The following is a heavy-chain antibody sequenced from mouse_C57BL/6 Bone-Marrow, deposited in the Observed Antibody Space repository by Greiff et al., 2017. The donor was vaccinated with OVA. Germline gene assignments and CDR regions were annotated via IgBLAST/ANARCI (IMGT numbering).Heavy chain of an antibody. CDR3: ARVITTWAMDY. CDR1: GFTFRDYY. J-gene: IGHJ4*01. V-gene: IGHV5-16*01. D-gene: IGHD1-1*01. Sequence: EVMLVESEGGLVQPGSSMKLSCTASGFTFRDYYMAWVRQVPEKGLEWVANINYDGSSTYYLDSLKSRFIISRDNAKNILYLHMSSLKSEDTATYYCARVITTWAMDYWGQGTSVTVSS. CDR2: INYDGSST.